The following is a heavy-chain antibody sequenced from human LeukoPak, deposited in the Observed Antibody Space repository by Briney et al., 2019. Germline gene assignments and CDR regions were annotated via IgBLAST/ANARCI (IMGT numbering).Heavy chain of an antibody. Sequence: GGSLRLSCAGSGFTFSSYWMSWVRQAPGKGLEWVANIKQDGREKYYVDSVKGRFNISKDNAKNSVYLQMNSLRAEDTAVYYCARGGYDSSGYHYWGQGTLVTVPS. CDR3: ARGGYDSSGYHY. J-gene: IGHJ4*02. D-gene: IGHD3-22*01. CDR2: IKQDGREK. CDR1: GFTFSSYW. V-gene: IGHV3-7*01.